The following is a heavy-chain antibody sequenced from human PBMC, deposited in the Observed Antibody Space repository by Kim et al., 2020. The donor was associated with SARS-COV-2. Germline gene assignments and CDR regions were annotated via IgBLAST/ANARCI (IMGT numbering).Heavy chain of an antibody. J-gene: IGHJ6*01. CDR2: ISSNGAST. CDR3: ARDRPPPNSGNTIAMDV. D-gene: IGHD2-15*01. CDR1: EFTFTNYS. V-gene: IGHV3-23*01. Sequence: GGSLRLSCAASEFTFTNYSMSWVRQAPGKGLEWVSTISSNGASTYYADSVKGRFTISRDNSKNTLWLQMNSLTAEDTALYYCARDRPPPNSGNTIAMDV.